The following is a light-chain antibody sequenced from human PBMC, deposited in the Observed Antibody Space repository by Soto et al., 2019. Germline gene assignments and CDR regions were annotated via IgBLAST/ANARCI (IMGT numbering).Light chain of an antibody. CDR2: EGS. CDR3: CSYAGSFYV. V-gene: IGLV2-23*01. Sequence: QSVLTQSASVSGSPGQSITISCTGTSSDVGSYNLVSWYQQHPGKAPKLMIYEGSKRPSGVSNRFSGSKSGNTASLTISGLQAEDEADYYCCSYAGSFYVFGTGTKVTVL. J-gene: IGLJ1*01. CDR1: SSDVGSYNL.